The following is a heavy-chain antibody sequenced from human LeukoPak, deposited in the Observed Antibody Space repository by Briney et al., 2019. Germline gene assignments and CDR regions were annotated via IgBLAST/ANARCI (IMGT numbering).Heavy chain of an antibody. Sequence: GGSLRLSCAASGFTFSSYWMSWVRQAPGKGLEWVANIKQDGSEKYYVDSVKGRFTISRDNAKNSLYLQMNSLRAEDTAVYYCARDHDITMVRGVNFDYWGQGTLVTVSS. J-gene: IGHJ4*02. CDR2: IKQDGSEK. CDR1: GFTFSSYW. CDR3: ARDHDITMVRGVNFDY. V-gene: IGHV3-7*01. D-gene: IGHD3-10*01.